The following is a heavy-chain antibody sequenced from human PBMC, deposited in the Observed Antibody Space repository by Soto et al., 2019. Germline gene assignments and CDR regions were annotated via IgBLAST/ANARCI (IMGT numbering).Heavy chain of an antibody. CDR2: IYYGGST. V-gene: IGHV4-39*07. D-gene: IGHD2-2*01. Sequence: PSETLSLTCTVSGGSISSGTYYWGWIRQPPGKGLEWIGSIYYGGSTYYNPSLKSRVTISIDRSKNQFSLKLSSVTATDTAVYYCARVPDYWGQGILVTVSS. J-gene: IGHJ4*02. CDR3: ARVPDY. CDR1: GGSISSGTYY.